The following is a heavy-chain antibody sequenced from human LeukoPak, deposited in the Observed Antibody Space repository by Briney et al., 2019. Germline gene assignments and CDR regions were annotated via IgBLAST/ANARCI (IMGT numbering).Heavy chain of an antibody. D-gene: IGHD2-21*01. V-gene: IGHV3-21*01. CDR2: ISSRSTYI. CDR3: ATSMAQDVDAFHI. J-gene: IGHJ3*02. CDR1: RFTFSTYS. Sequence: GGSLRLSCAASRFTFSTYSMNWVRQAPGKGLEWVSSISSRSTYIYYADSVKGRFTISRDNAKNSLYLQMNNLRAEDTAMFYCATSMAQDVDAFHIWGQGTMVTVSS.